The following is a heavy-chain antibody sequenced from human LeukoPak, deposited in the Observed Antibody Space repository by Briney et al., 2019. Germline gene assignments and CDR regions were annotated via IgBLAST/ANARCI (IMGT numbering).Heavy chain of an antibody. CDR2: INPNSGGT. D-gene: IGHD3-10*01. CDR3: ARGYYGSGSYFYMDV. V-gene: IGHV1-2*06. Sequence: ASVKVSCKASGYTFTGYYMHWVRQAPGQGLEWMGRINPNSGGTNYAQKFQGRVTMTRDTSISTAYVELSRLRSDDTAVYYCARGYYGSGSYFYMDVWGKGTTVTVSS. J-gene: IGHJ6*03. CDR1: GYTFTGYY.